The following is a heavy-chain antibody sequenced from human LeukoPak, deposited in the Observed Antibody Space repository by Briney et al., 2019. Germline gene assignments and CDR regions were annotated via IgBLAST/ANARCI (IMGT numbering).Heavy chain of an antibody. J-gene: IGHJ4*02. Sequence: PSETLSFTCTVSGGSISSYYWSWIRQPPGKGLEWIGYIYYSGSTNYNPSLKSRVTISVDTSKNQFSLKLSSVTAADTAVYYCARSKDILTGYCFDYWGQGTLVTVSS. D-gene: IGHD3-9*01. CDR1: GGSISSYY. V-gene: IGHV4-59*01. CDR2: IYYSGST. CDR3: ARSKDILTGYCFDY.